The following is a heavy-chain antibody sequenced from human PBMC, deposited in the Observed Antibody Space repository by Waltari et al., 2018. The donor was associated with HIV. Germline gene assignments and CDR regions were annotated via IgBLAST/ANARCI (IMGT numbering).Heavy chain of an antibody. J-gene: IGHJ4*02. V-gene: IGHV3-33*01. Sequence: QVQLVESGCGVVQPGWSLPLSCAGSGFTFSHFSIHWFGQSTGKGLEWLAVFWSDGAEISYADSVKGRFTVSKDSSQKTLYLHLTSLRAEDTALYFCARGYSSSRWIPLYHWGRGTLVTVSS. D-gene: IGHD6-6*01. CDR3: ARGYSSSRWIPLYH. CDR1: GFTFSHFS. CDR2: FWSDGAEI.